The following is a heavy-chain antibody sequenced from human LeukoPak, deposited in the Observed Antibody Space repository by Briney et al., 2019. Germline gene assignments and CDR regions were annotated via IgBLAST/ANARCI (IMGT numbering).Heavy chain of an antibody. D-gene: IGHD1-1*01. J-gene: IGHJ4*02. Sequence: PGGSLRLSCAASGFTFSNYGMHWVRQAPGQGLEWMGWINPNSGGTNYAQKFEDRFTMTRDTSISTAYMELSRLRSDDTAVYYCAREMEGVDYWGQGALVTVSS. CDR2: INPNSGGT. CDR1: GFTFSNYG. CDR3: AREMEGVDY. V-gene: IGHV1-2*02.